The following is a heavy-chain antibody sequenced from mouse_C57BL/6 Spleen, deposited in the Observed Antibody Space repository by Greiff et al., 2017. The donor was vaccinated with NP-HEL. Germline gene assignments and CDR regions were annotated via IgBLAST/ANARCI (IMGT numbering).Heavy chain of an antibody. CDR1: GFNIIDYY. V-gene: IGHV14-2*01. J-gene: IGHJ4*01. D-gene: IGHD1-1*01. CDR3: ALYYGSTFYAMDY. Sequence: EVQLQESGAELVKPGASVKLSCTASGFNIIDYYMHWVKQRTEQGLEWIGRIDPEDGETKYAPKFQGKATITADTSSNTAYLQLSSLTSEDTAVYYCALYYGSTFYAMDYWGQGTSVTVSS. CDR2: IDPEDGET.